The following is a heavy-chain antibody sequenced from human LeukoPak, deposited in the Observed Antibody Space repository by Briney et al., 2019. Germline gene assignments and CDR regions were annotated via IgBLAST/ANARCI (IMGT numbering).Heavy chain of an antibody. J-gene: IGHJ6*03. CDR3: ARVRGSSGSYEYYHYMDV. Sequence: PSETLSLTCTVSRGSISGYSWSRIRQSPGGGLELIGYIYYSGDTAYNPSLRSRVTMSVDTSKKQFSLKLSSVTAADTAVYYCARVRGSSGSYEYYHYMDVWGKGTTVTISS. CDR2: IYYSGDT. D-gene: IGHD1-26*01. CDR1: RGSISGYS. V-gene: IGHV4-59*12.